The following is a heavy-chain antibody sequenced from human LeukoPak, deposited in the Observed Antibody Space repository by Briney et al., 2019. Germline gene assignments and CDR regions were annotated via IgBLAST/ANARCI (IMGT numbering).Heavy chain of an antibody. J-gene: IGHJ4*02. CDR2: INPSGGST. Sequence: ASVKVSCKASGYTFTSYYMHWVRQAPGQGLEWMGIINPSGGSTSYAQKFQGRITMTRDMSTSTVYMELSSLRSEDTAVYYCARGGYYDSSGYSFDYWGQGTLVTVSS. CDR1: GYTFTSYY. D-gene: IGHD3-22*01. V-gene: IGHV1-46*01. CDR3: ARGGYYDSSGYSFDY.